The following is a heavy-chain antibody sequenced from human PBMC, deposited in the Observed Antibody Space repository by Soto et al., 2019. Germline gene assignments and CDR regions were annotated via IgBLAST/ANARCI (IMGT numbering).Heavy chain of an antibody. Sequence: GESLKISCKGSGYSFTSYWSGWVRQMPGKGLEWMGIIYPGDSDTRYSPSFQGQVTISADKSISTAYLQWSSLKASDTAMYYCARRPLMTTVTSSYYYYGMDVWGQGTTVTVSS. D-gene: IGHD4-17*01. V-gene: IGHV5-51*01. CDR1: GYSFTSYW. CDR2: IYPGDSDT. J-gene: IGHJ6*02. CDR3: ARRPLMTTVTSSYYYYGMDV.